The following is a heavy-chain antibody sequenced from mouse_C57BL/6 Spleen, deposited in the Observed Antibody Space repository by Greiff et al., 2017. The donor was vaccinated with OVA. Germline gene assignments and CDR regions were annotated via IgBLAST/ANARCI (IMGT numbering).Heavy chain of an antibody. Sequence: VQGVESGAELVKPGASVKLSCKASGYTFTEYTIHWVKQRSGQGLEWIGWFYPGSGSIKYNEKFKDKATLTADKSSSTVYMELSRLTSEDSAVYFCARHEEGEGNGYYAMDYWGQGTSVTVSS. CDR1: GYTFTEYT. D-gene: IGHD2-1*01. J-gene: IGHJ4*01. CDR2: FYPGSGSI. CDR3: ARHEEGEGNGYYAMDY. V-gene: IGHV1-62-2*01.